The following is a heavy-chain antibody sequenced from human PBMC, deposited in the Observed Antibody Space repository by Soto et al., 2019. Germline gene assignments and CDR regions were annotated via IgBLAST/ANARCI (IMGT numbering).Heavy chain of an antibody. D-gene: IGHD3-22*01. CDR1: GFTFSSYD. CDR2: IGTAGDT. V-gene: IGHV3-13*04. CDR3: ARDSSGTQGGYYYGMDV. Sequence: PGGSLRLSCAASGFTFSSYDMHWVRQATGKGLEWVSAIGTAGDTYYPGSVKGRFTISRENAKNSLYLQMNSLRAGDTAVYYCARDSSGTQGGYYYGMDVWGQGTTVTVSS. J-gene: IGHJ6*02.